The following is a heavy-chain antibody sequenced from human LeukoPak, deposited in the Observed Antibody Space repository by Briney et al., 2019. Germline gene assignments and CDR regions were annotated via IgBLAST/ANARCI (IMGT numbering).Heavy chain of an antibody. CDR2: IYYSGST. Sequence: SETLSLTCTVSGGSISSYYWSWIRQPPGKGLEWIGYIYYSGSTNYNPSLKSRVTISVDTSKNQLFLKLSSVTAADTAVYYCARTPPSTYYHDSSGPPHWFDPWGQGTLVTVSS. D-gene: IGHD3-22*01. V-gene: IGHV4-59*08. CDR1: GGSISSYY. J-gene: IGHJ5*02. CDR3: ARTPPSTYYHDSSGPPHWFDP.